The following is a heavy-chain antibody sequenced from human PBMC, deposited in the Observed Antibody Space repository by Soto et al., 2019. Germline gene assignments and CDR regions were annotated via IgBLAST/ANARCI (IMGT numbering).Heavy chain of an antibody. CDR1: GYSFTSYW. CDR3: ARDHLTYYYGSGRDYYYGMDV. V-gene: IGHV5-10-1*01. CDR2: IDPSDSYT. J-gene: IGHJ6*02. Sequence: GESLKISCKGSGYSFTSYWISWVRQMPGKGLEGMGRIDPSDSYTNYSPSFQGHATISADKSVSTAYLQWSSLKASDTAMYYCARDHLTYYYGSGRDYYYGMDVWGQGTTVTVSS. D-gene: IGHD3-10*01.